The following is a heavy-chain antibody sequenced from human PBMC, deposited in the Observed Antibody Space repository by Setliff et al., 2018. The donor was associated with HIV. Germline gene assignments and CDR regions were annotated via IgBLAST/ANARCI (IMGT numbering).Heavy chain of an antibody. V-gene: IGHV1-69-2*01. Sequence: ASVKVSCKASGYSFTDYYIHWVRQAPGQGLEWVGLIDPEDDETLFAEKFQGRVTITADTSTDTAYMELSSLRSEDTAVYYCATPLSHDSSGREPFDYWGQGTLVTVSS. D-gene: IGHD3-22*01. CDR3: ATPLSHDSSGREPFDY. CDR1: GYSFTDYY. J-gene: IGHJ4*02. CDR2: IDPEDDET.